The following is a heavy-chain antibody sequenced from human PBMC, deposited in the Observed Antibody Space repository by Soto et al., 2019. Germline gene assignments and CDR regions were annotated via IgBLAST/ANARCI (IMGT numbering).Heavy chain of an antibody. Sequence: QVQLVESGGGVVQPGRSLRLSCAASGFPFNNYGMHWVRQAPGKGLEWVAVIWYDGSTKYYVDSVKGRFSISRDNSKNTVYLQMNSLRAEDTAVYYCARDGSGGDWRFFDYWGQGTLATVSS. CDR3: ARDGSGGDWRFFDY. J-gene: IGHJ4*02. D-gene: IGHD2-21*02. CDR1: GFPFNNYG. V-gene: IGHV3-33*01. CDR2: IWYDGSTK.